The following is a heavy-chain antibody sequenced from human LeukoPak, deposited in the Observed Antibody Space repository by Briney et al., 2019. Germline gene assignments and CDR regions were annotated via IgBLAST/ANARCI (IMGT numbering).Heavy chain of an antibody. V-gene: IGHV3-66*01. J-gene: IGHJ6*02. CDR3: ARESGSLTKVTYYGLDI. D-gene: IGHD3-3*01. CDR1: GFTVSSNC. Sequence: GGSLRLSCAASGFTVSSNCMSWVRQAPGRGLEWVASIDDTGTHYAASVKGRFDISRDISKNTVSLHLNNVRADDTGLYFCARESGSLTKVTYYGLDIWGPGTTVAVTS. CDR2: IDDTGT.